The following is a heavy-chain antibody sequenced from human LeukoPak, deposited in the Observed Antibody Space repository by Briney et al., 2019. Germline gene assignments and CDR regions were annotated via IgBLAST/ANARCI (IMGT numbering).Heavy chain of an antibody. Sequence: RASVKVSCKASGYTFTGYYMHWVRQAPGQGLEWMGWINPNSGGTNYAQKFQGRVAMTRDTSISTAYMELSRLRSDDTAVYYCARAPYDFWSGYYTEGIDYWGQGTLVTVSS. CDR3: ARAPYDFWSGYYTEGIDY. CDR1: GYTFTGYY. J-gene: IGHJ4*02. V-gene: IGHV1-2*02. CDR2: INPNSGGT. D-gene: IGHD3-3*01.